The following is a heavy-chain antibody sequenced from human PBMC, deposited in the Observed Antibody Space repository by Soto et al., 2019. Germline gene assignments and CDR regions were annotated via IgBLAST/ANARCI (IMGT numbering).Heavy chain of an antibody. CDR2: ISYDGSNQ. CDR1: GFTFSSYG. D-gene: IGHD1-26*01. J-gene: IGHJ1*01. V-gene: IGHV3-30*18. Sequence: GGSLRLSCAASGFTFSSYGMHWVRQAPGKGLEWVAVISYDGSNQYYADSMKGRLTISRDNSKNTLYLQMNSLRAEDTAVYYCAKATPPYFGSFSPWYFQHWGQGTLVTVSS. CDR3: AKATPPYFGSFSPWYFQH.